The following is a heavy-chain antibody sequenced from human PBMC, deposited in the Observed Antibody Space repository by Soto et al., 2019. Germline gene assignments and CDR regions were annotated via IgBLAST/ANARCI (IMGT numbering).Heavy chain of an antibody. Sequence: GGSLRLSCAASGFTFSSYAMHWVRQAPGKGLEWVAVIWYDGSNKYYSDSVKGRFTISRDNSKNTLYLQMNSLRAEDTAVYYCARDAHYTSGWYVGYWFDPWGQGTLVTVSS. CDR1: GFTFSSYA. CDR2: IWYDGSNK. CDR3: ARDAHYTSGWYVGYWFDP. D-gene: IGHD6-19*01. V-gene: IGHV3-33*01. J-gene: IGHJ5*02.